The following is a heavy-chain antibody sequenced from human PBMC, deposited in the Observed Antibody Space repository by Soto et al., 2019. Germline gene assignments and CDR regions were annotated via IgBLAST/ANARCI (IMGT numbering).Heavy chain of an antibody. CDR3: ASAPKGPPSVRYFYTWFDP. CDR2: IIPIFGTA. Sequence: ASVKVSCKASGGTFSSYAISWVRQAPGQGLEWMGGIIPIFGTANYAQKFRGRVTNTADKSTNKADMELSSLRSGGTAVYYCASAPKGPPSVRYFYTWFDPWGQGTLVTVSS. CDR1: GGTFSSYA. J-gene: IGHJ5*01. V-gene: IGHV1-69*06. D-gene: IGHD3-9*01.